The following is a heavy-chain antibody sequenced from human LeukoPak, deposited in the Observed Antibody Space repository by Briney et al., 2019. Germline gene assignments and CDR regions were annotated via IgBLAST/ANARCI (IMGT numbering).Heavy chain of an antibody. V-gene: IGHV3-33*08. J-gene: IGHJ4*02. D-gene: IGHD3-22*01. CDR3: ARARNNYDRSGFSALDY. Sequence: PGGSLRLSCAASGFTFNIYAMSWVRQAPGKGLEWVAVIWYDGSNKDYADSVKGRFTISRDNSKNTLYLQMNSLRAEDTAVYYCARARNNYDRSGFSALDYWGQGTLVTVSS. CDR1: GFTFNIYA. CDR2: IWYDGSNK.